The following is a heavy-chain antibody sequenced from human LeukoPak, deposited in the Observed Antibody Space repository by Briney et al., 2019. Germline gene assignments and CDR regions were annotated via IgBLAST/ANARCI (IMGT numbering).Heavy chain of an antibody. J-gene: IGHJ4*02. D-gene: IGHD3-22*01. CDR1: GGTFSSYA. CDR3: ARRSDDYDSSAYYH. V-gene: IGHV1-8*02. Sequence: ASVKVSCKASGGTFSSYAISWVRQAPRQGLEWMGWVNPNSGNTGYAQKFQGRVTMTMDPSISTAYMELSSLRSEDTAVYYCARRSDDYDSSAYYHWGQGTLVTVSS. CDR2: VNPNSGNT.